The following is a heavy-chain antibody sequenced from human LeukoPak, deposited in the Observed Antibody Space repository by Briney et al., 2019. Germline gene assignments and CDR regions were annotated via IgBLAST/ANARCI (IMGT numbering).Heavy chain of an antibody. V-gene: IGHV3-21*01. J-gene: IGHJ3*02. Sequence: GGSLRLSCAASGFTFSGYSMIWVRQAPGKGLEWVSSISSSSSYIYYADSLKGRFTISRDNAKNSLYLQMNSLRAEDSAVYYCAREPGVHAFDIWGQGTMVTVSS. CDR1: GFTFSGYS. CDR2: ISSSSSYI. CDR3: AREPGVHAFDI. D-gene: IGHD7-27*01.